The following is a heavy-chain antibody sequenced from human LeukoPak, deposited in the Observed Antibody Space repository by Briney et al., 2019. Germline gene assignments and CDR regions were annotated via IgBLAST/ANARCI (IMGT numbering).Heavy chain of an antibody. D-gene: IGHD2-15*01. CDR3: ARVGCSGGSCYPYY. V-gene: IGHV4-30-4*01. CDR2: IYYSGST. Sequence: SQTLSLTCTVSGGSISSGDYYWRWIRRPPGKGLEWIGYIYYSGSTYYNPSLKSRVTISVDTSKNQFSLKLSSVTAADTAVYYCARVGCSGGSCYPYYWGQGTLVTVSS. CDR1: GGSISSGDYY. J-gene: IGHJ4*02.